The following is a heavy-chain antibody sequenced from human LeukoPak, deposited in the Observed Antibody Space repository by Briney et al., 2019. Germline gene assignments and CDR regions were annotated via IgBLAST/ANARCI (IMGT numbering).Heavy chain of an antibody. D-gene: IGHD6-13*01. CDR2: IYYSGST. V-gene: IGHV4-59*01. J-gene: IGHJ5*02. CDR3: AREKSSSWYPNWFDP. Sequence: SSETLSLTCTVSGGSISSYYWSWIRQPPGKGLEWIGYIYYSGSTNYNPSLKSRVTISVDTSKNQFSLKLSSVTAADTAVYYCAREKSSSWYPNWFDPWGQGTLVTVSS. CDR1: GGSISSYY.